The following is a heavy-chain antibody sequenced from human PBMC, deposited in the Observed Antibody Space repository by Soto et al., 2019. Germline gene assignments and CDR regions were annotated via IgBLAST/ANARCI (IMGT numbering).Heavy chain of an antibody. CDR3: ARQETTSPLDY. D-gene: IGHD1-1*01. V-gene: IGHV5-51*01. Sequence: HGESLKISCKGSGYSFNTYWIGWVRQMPGKGLEWMGIIYPGDSDTRYSPAFQGHVTISADKSSSTAYLQWSSLEASDTAIYYCARQETTSPLDYWGQGTLVTVSS. J-gene: IGHJ4*02. CDR2: IYPGDSDT. CDR1: GYSFNTYW.